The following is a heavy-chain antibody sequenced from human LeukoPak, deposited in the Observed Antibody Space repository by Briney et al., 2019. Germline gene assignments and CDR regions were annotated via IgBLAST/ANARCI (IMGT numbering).Heavy chain of an antibody. Sequence: GGSLRLSCAASGFTLSSYSMNWVRQAPGKGLEWVSSISSSSSYIYYADSVKGRLTISRDNAKNSLYLQMNSLRAEDTAVYYCARDGLLRFLEWLPRYYGMDVWGQGTTVTVSS. CDR2: ISSSSSYI. D-gene: IGHD3-3*01. J-gene: IGHJ6*02. V-gene: IGHV3-21*01. CDR3: ARDGLLRFLEWLPRYYGMDV. CDR1: GFTLSSYS.